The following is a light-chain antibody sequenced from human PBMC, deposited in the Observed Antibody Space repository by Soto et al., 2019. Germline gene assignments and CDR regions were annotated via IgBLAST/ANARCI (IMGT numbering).Light chain of an antibody. J-gene: IGLJ1*01. Sequence: QSALTQPASVSGSPGQSITISCTGTSSDVGGYNYVSWYQQHPGKAPKLMIYEVSNRPSGVSNRFPGSKSGNTASLTISGLQAEDEADYYCSSYTSSILGTGTKLTVL. CDR2: EVS. CDR3: SSYTSSI. CDR1: SSDVGGYNY. V-gene: IGLV2-14*01.